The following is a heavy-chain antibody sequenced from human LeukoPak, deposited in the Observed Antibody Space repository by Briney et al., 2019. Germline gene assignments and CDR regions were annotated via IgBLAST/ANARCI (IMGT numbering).Heavy chain of an antibody. D-gene: IGHD2-15*01. CDR2: MNPNSGNT. J-gene: IGHJ5*02. CDR1: GYTFTGYY. V-gene: IGHV1-8*03. Sequence: ASVKVSCKASGYTFTGYYMHWVRQAPGQGLEWMGWMNPNSGNTGYAQKFQGRVTITRNTSISTAYMELSSLRSEDTAVYYCARGARKLGYCSGGSCYSFTFDPWGQGTLVTVSS. CDR3: ARGARKLGYCSGGSCYSFTFDP.